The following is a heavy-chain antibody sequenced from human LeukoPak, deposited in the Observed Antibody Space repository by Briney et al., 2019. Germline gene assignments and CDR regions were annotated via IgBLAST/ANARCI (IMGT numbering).Heavy chain of an antibody. V-gene: IGHV4-30-4*01. Sequence: PSQTLSLTCTVSGASIRSGDYYWSWIRQPPGKGLEWIGYIYDSGSTYYNPSLKSRITISVDTSENRFSLKLSSVTATDTAVYYCARDCSGGSCYGAFGIWGQGTMVTVSS. CDR3: ARDCSGGSCYGAFGI. D-gene: IGHD2-15*01. CDR1: GASIRSGDYY. CDR2: IYDSGST. J-gene: IGHJ3*02.